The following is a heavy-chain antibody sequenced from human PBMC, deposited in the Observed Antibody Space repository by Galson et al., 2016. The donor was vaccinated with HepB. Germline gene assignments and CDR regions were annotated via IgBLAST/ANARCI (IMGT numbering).Heavy chain of an antibody. J-gene: IGHJ4*02. Sequence: SVKVSCKASGYTFSNHAFSWVRQAPGQGLEWMGWISAYNGNTNYAQKFQGRVTMTTDTSTTTAYMELRSLRSDDTAVYYCARDFRGIDYWGQGTRITVSS. CDR2: ISAYNGNT. CDR1: GYTFSNHA. V-gene: IGHV1-18*04. CDR3: ARDFRGIDY. D-gene: IGHD3-10*01.